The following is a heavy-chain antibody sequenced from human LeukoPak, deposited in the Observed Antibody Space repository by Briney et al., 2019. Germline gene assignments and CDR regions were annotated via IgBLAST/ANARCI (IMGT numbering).Heavy chain of an antibody. D-gene: IGHD5-18*01. CDR2: ISYDGSSK. CDR1: GFTFSTYA. J-gene: IGHJ3*02. V-gene: IGHV3-30*04. Sequence: PGGSLRLSCAASGFTFSTYAMHWVRQAPGKGLEWVAVISYDGSSKYYADSVKGRFTISRDNSKNTLCLQMNSLRAEDTAVYYCARARSSYGYGDAFDIWGQGTMVTVSS. CDR3: ARARSSYGYGDAFDI.